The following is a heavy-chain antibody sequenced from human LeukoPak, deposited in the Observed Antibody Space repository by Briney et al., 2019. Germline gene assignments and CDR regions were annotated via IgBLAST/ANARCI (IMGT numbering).Heavy chain of an antibody. J-gene: IGHJ6*03. CDR3: ARDRVRTYYYMDV. Sequence: GASVKVSCKASGYTFTGYYMHWVRRAPGQGLEWMGWINPNSGGTNYAQKFQGRVTMTRDTSISTAYMELSRLRSDDAAVYYCARDRVRTYYYMDVWGKGTTVTVSS. CDR1: GYTFTGYY. CDR2: INPNSGGT. V-gene: IGHV1-2*02. D-gene: IGHD3-10*01.